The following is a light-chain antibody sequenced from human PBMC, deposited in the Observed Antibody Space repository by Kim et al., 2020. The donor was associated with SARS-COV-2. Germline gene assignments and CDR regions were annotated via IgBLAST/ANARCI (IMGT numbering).Light chain of an antibody. CDR1: SSDVGRCDY. V-gene: IGLV2-14*03. CDR2: DVF. J-gene: IGLJ3*02. CDR3: SSHTSSNTWV. Sequence: GQSITVSCTGTSSDVGRCDYVSWYQQHPDKAPKLMIYDVFKRPSGVSVRFSGSKSDNTAALTISGLHAEDEADYYCSSHTSSNTWVFGGGTQLTVL.